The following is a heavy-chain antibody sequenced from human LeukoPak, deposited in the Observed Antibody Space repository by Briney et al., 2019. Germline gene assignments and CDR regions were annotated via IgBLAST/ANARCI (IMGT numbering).Heavy chain of an antibody. CDR1: GGSFSGYY. V-gene: IGHV4-34*01. CDR2: INHSGST. Sequence: SETLPLTCAVYGGSFSGYYWSWIRQPPGKGLEWIGEINHSGSTNYNPSLKSRVTISVDTSKNQFPLKLSSVTAADTAVYYCARVGPYYYDSSGYPSFVFVPYYYMDVWGKGTTVTVSS. CDR3: ARVGPYYYDSSGYPSFVFVPYYYMDV. J-gene: IGHJ6*03. D-gene: IGHD3-22*01.